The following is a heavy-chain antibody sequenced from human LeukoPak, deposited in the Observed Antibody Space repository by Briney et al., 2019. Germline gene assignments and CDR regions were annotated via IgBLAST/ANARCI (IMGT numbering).Heavy chain of an antibody. D-gene: IGHD6-19*01. CDR1: GYTFTSYD. Sequence: ASVKVSCKASGYTFTSYDINWVRQATGQGLGWMGWMNPNSGNTGYAQKFQGRVTMTRNTSISTAYMELSSLRSEDTAVYDCAREVRSGWFYYYYGMDVWGQRTTVTVSS. V-gene: IGHV1-8*01. CDR2: MNPNSGNT. J-gene: IGHJ6*02. CDR3: AREVRSGWFYYYYGMDV.